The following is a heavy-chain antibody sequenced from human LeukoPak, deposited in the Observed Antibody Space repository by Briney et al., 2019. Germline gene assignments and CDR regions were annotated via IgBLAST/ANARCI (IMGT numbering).Heavy chain of an antibody. J-gene: IGHJ4*02. Sequence: GGSLRLSCAASGFTFSSYAMHWVRQAPGKGLEWVAVISYDGSTKYYADSVKGRFTIPRDNSKNMLYLQMNSLRAEDTAVYYCAREWELVYWGQGTLVTVSS. V-gene: IGHV3-30-3*01. CDR2: ISYDGSTK. CDR1: GFTFSSYA. CDR3: AREWELVY. D-gene: IGHD1-26*01.